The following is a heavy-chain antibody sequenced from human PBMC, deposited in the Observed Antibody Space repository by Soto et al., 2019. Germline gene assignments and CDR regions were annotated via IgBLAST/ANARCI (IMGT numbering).Heavy chain of an antibody. CDR1: GYTFASYA. Sequence: QVQLVQSGAEVKKPGASVKVSCKASGYTFASYAISWMRQAPGQGLEWMGWISAYNGNTNYAQKLQRRVTMTTDTSTRTASMELRSLRSDDTAVYYCASDPPPPDYWGQRTLVTVSS. J-gene: IGHJ4*02. CDR2: ISAYNGNT. CDR3: ASDPPPPDY. V-gene: IGHV1-18*01.